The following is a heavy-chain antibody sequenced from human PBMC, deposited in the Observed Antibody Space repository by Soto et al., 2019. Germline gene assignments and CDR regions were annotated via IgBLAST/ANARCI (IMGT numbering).Heavy chain of an antibody. CDR3: TTDSYNTTIIVRFDY. V-gene: IGHV3-15*07. Sequence: GGSLRLSCAASGFTFSNAWINWVRQTPGKGLEWVCRVKSKTDGGTTDFAAPVKGRFAISRDDSKNMVYLEMNSLKTEDTAIYYCTTDSYNTTIIVRFDYWGHGTLVTVAS. CDR2: VKSKTDGGTT. CDR1: GFTFSNAW. J-gene: IGHJ4*01. D-gene: IGHD3-22*01.